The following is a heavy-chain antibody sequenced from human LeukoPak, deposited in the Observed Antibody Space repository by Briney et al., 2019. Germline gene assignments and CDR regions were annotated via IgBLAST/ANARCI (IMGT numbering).Heavy chain of an antibody. D-gene: IGHD3-22*01. CDR1: GYTFTGYY. V-gene: IGHV1-46*01. CDR3: ARPYDISASYYDY. CDR2: INPSGGTT. Sequence: GASVKVSCKASGYTFTGYYIHWVRQAPGQGLEWMGIINPSGGTTTYARKFQGRVTMTRDTSTSTVYMELNSLRSEDTAVYYCARPYDISASYYDYWGQGTLVTVSS. J-gene: IGHJ4*02.